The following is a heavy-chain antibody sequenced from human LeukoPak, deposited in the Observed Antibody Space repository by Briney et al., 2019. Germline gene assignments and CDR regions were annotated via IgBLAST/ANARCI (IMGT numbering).Heavy chain of an antibody. V-gene: IGHV4-4*07. J-gene: IGHJ4*02. Sequence: SGTLSVTCIVSGGSITSYFWSWIRQPAGKGLEWIGQIHTSESTNYNPSLKSRVAMSVDTSKNQFSLELSSVTAADTAVYYCAGKAQTTGWSFDYWGQGALVTVSS. CDR1: GGSITSYF. D-gene: IGHD6-19*01. CDR2: IHTSEST. CDR3: AGKAQTTGWSFDY.